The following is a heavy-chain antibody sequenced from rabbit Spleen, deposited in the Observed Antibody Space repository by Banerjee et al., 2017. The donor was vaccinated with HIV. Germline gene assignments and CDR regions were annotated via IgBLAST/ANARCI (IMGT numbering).Heavy chain of an antibody. D-gene: IGHD1-1*01. CDR2: INSSSGST. Sequence: QEQLVESGGGLVQPEGSLTLTCTASGFSFSSSYYMCWVRQAPGKGLEWIGCINSSSGSTWYASWVNGRFTISKTSSTTVTLQMTRLTAADTATYFCARELVAVIGWNFNWWGQGTLVTVS. J-gene: IGHJ6*01. CDR1: GFSFSSSYY. V-gene: IGHV1S45*01. CDR3: ARELVAVIGWNFNW.